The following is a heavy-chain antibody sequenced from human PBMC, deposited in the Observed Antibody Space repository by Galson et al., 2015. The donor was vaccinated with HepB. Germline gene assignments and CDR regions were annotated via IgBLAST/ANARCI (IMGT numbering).Heavy chain of an antibody. D-gene: IGHD5-18*01. J-gene: IGHJ3*02. CDR2: IDWDGDK. CDR3: ARIRGYSYGLGPKDAFDI. CDR1: GFSLSTSGMC. V-gene: IGHV2-70*01. Sequence: PALVKPTQTLTLTCTFSGFSLSTSGMCVSWIRQPPGKALEWLALIDWDGDKYYSTSLKTRLTISKDTSKNQVVLTMTNMDPVDTATYYCARIRGYSYGLGPKDAFDIWGQGTMVTVSS.